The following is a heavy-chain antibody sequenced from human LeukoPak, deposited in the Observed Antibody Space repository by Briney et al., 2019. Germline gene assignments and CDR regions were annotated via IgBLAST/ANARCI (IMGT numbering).Heavy chain of an antibody. CDR2: INPNSGGT. CDR1: GYTFTAYY. Sequence: ASVKVSCKASGYTFTAYYIHWVQQAPGHGLEWMGWINPNSGGTNYAQRFQGRATMTRDTSITTAYMELSRLRSDDTAVYYCASPWGRWFGELIWYFDLWGRGTLVTVSS. CDR3: ASPWGRWFGELIWYFDL. J-gene: IGHJ2*01. V-gene: IGHV1-2*02. D-gene: IGHD3-10*01.